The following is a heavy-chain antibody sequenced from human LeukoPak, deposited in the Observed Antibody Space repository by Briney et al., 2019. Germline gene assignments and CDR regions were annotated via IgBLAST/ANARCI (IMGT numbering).Heavy chain of an antibody. CDR3: AKGPCSSTSCYEDY. J-gene: IGHJ4*02. CDR2: ISGTGGST. Sequence: QPGGSLRLSCAASGFTFITYAMTWVRQAPGKGLEWVSAISGTGGSTYYADSVRGRFTISRDNSKNTLYLQMNSLRAEDTAVYYCAKGPCSSTSCYEDYWGQGTLVTVSS. CDR1: GFTFITYA. D-gene: IGHD2-2*01. V-gene: IGHV3-23*01.